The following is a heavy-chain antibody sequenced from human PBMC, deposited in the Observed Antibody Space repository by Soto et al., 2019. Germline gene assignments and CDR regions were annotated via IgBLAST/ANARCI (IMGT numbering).Heavy chain of an antibody. D-gene: IGHD1-26*01. CDR3: AGGGGLVGTSSDY. Sequence: QVQLVQSGAEVKKPGASVKVSCKASGYTFTNYGLNWVRQAPGQGLEWMGWISTYNGHTNYAHNVQGRLTMTRCTSTDHAYLELGRLREDERAVYYCAGGGGLVGTSSDYWGQGTLVTVSS. CDR1: GYTFTNYG. V-gene: IGHV1-18*01. CDR2: ISTYNGHT. J-gene: IGHJ4*02.